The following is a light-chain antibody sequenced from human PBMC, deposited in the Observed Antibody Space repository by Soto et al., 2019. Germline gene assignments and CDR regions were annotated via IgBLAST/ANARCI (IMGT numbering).Light chain of an antibody. V-gene: IGKV3-20*01. CDR2: GAS. Sequence: EIVLTQSPGTLSLSPGERATLSCRASQSVSSSYLAWYPQKPGQAPRLLIYGASSRATGIPDRFSGSGSGTDFTLTISRLEPEDFAVYYCQQYGSSHSLTFGGGTKVEIK. CDR3: QQYGSSHSLT. CDR1: QSVSSSY. J-gene: IGKJ4*01.